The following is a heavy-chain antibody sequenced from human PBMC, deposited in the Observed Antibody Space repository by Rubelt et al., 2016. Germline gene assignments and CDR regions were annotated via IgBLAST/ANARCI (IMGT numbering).Heavy chain of an antibody. D-gene: IGHD3-10*01. J-gene: IGHJ6*02. V-gene: IGHV3-20*03. Sequence: NWNGGSTGYADSVKGRFTISRDNSKNTLYLQMNSLRAEDTAVYYCAKDSSRGGYYYYGMDVWGQGTTVTVSS. CDR3: AKDSSRGGYYYYGMDV. CDR2: NWNGGST.